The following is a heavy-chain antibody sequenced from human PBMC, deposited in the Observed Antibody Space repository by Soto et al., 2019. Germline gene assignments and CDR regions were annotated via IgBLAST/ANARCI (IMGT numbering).Heavy chain of an antibody. V-gene: IGHV5-51*01. CDR1: GYSFTSYW. D-gene: IGHD3-16*02. Sequence: PGESLKISCKGSGYSFTSYWIGWVRQMPGKGLEWMGIIYPGDSDTRYSPSFQGQVTISRDNAKNSLYLQMNSLRDEDTAVYYCAREIMITFGGLIAPAYAMDVWGQGTTVTVSS. CDR2: IYPGDSDT. J-gene: IGHJ6*02. CDR3: AREIMITFGGLIAPAYAMDV.